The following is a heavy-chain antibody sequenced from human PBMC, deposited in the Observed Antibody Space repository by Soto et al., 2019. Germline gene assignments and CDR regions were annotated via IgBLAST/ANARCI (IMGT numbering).Heavy chain of an antibody. CDR3: ARDGGYDFWSGYYQIYYYMDV. J-gene: IGHJ6*03. D-gene: IGHD3-3*01. V-gene: IGHV3-66*01. CDR1: GFTVSSNY. Sequence: GGSLRLSCAASGFTVSSNYMSWVRQAPGKGLEWVSVIYSGGSTYYADSVKGRFTISRDNSKNTLYLQMNSLRAEDTAVYYCARDGGYDFWSGYYQIYYYMDVWGKGTTVTVSS. CDR2: IYSGGST.